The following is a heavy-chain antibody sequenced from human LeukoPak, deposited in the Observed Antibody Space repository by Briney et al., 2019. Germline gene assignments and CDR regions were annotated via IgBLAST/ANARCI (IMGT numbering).Heavy chain of an antibody. D-gene: IGHD3-3*01. Sequence: GGSLRLSCAASGFSVSNNYLSWVRQPPGKGLEWVAVIHSGGRTMDADSVRDRFTIYRDTAKNTVYLQMNSLRVDDTAAYYCARPGSASGYWVHWGQGTLVTVSS. CDR3: ARPGSASGYWVH. CDR1: GFSVSNNY. CDR2: IHSGGRT. J-gene: IGHJ4*02. V-gene: IGHV3-66*01.